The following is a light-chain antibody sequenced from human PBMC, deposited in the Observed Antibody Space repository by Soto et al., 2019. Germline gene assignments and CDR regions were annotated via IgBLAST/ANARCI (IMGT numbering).Light chain of an antibody. J-gene: IGKJ5*01. CDR1: QTVWSY. V-gene: IGKV3-11*01. Sequence: EVVLTQSPATLSLSPGHRATLSCRASQTVWSYLAWYQHKPGQAPRLLIYDASNRATGIPARFSGSGSGTDFTLTISSLEPEDFAVYYCQQRYNWPPITFGQGTRLEIK. CDR2: DAS. CDR3: QQRYNWPPIT.